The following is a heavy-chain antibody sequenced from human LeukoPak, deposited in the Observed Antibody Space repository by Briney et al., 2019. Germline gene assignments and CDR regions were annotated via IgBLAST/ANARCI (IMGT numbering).Heavy chain of an antibody. CDR1: GFTFRNYW. CDR2: IKQDGSEK. Sequence: GGSLRLSCAASGFTFRNYWMIWVRQAPGKGLEWVASIKQDGSEKNYVDSVKGRFTISRDNAENSLYLQMNSLRAEDTALYYCATDSLPPGGMGVWGHGTSVTVSS. J-gene: IGHJ6*02. CDR3: ATDSLPPGGMGV. V-gene: IGHV3-7*04.